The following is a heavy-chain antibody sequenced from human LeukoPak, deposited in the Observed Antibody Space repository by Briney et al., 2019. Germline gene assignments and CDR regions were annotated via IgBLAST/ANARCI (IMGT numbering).Heavy chain of an antibody. J-gene: IGHJ4*02. V-gene: IGHV3-23*01. Sequence: GGSLRLSCAASGFTFSSYGMSWVRQAPGKGLEWVSTIGGSGGTTYYADSVKGLFTISRNNSKNTLYLQMHSLRAEDTAVYYCARKAGYYYGSGDYWGQGTLVTVSS. CDR3: ARKAGYYYGSGDY. CDR1: GFTFSSYG. D-gene: IGHD3-10*01. CDR2: IGGSGGTT.